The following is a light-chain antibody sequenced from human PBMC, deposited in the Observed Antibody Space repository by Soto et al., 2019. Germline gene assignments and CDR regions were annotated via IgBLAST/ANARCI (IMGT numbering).Light chain of an antibody. V-gene: IGLV2-14*03. CDR2: DVR. CDR1: SSDVGGYNF. Sequence: QSALTQPASVSGSPGQSITISCTGTSSDVGGYNFVSWYQEHPGKAPKFIIYDVRNRPSGISNRFSGSRSGNTASLTISALQAEDEADYYGSSYTSSSTVIFGGGTKLTVL. J-gene: IGLJ2*01. CDR3: SSYTSSSTVI.